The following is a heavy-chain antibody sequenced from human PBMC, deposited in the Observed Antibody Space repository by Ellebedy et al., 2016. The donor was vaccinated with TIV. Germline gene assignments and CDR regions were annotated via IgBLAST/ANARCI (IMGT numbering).Heavy chain of an antibody. CDR3: ARDSTGSGRYPFDP. J-gene: IGHJ5*02. D-gene: IGHD3-10*01. Sequence: GGSLRLSXAASGFTFSSYAMHWVRQAPATGLEWVATISSDGSNKDSADSVKGRFTISRDNFKSTLYLQMNSLRAEDTAVYYCARDSTGSGRYPFDPWGQGTLVTVSS. CDR1: GFTFSSYA. V-gene: IGHV3-30-3*01. CDR2: ISSDGSNK.